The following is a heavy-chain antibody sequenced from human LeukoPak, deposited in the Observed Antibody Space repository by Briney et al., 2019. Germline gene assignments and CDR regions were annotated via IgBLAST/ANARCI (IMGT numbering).Heavy chain of an antibody. CDR3: ASGVVVAATQRFDY. J-gene: IGHJ4*02. D-gene: IGHD2-15*01. Sequence: SVKVSCKASGGTFSSYAISWVRQAPGQGLEWMGGSIPIFGTANYAQKFQGRVTITADESTSTAYMELSSLRSEDTAVYYCASGVVVAATQRFDYWGQGTLVTVSS. CDR1: GGTFSSYA. CDR2: SIPIFGTA. V-gene: IGHV1-69*13.